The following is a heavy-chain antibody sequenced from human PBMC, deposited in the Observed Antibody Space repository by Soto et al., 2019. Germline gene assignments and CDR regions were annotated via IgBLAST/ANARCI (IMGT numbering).Heavy chain of an antibody. J-gene: IGHJ4*02. V-gene: IGHV4-59*08. CDR1: GASITTYY. D-gene: IGHD7-27*01. CDR2: ISYSGHI. Sequence: QVQLQESGPGLVKPSETLSLTCNVSGASITTYYWSWIRQPPGKGLEWIGYISYSGHINYNPSLTSRVTIAFDTAKNPFSLKVSSVTAADPAVYCCARHGATNWGGFFVSWGLGTLVSGSS. CDR3: ARHGATNWGGFFVS.